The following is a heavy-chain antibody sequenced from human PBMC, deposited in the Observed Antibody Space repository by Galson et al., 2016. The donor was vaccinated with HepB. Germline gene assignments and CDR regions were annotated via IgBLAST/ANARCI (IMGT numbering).Heavy chain of an antibody. J-gene: IGHJ6*04. CDR1: GFTFSNYW. CDR2: IKSDMST. D-gene: IGHD3-16*01. V-gene: IGHV3-74*01. Sequence: SLRLSCAASGFTFSNYWMHWVRQAPGKGLVWVSYIKSDMSTNYADSVKGRFTISRDNAKNTLYLQVNSLRAEDTAVYFCARDYGYGLDVWGKGITVTCSS. CDR3: ARDYGYGLDV.